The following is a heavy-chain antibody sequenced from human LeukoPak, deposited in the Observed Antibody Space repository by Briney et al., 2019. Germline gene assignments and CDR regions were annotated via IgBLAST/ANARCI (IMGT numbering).Heavy chain of an antibody. CDR2: ISSSSSYI. CDR3: ARNSGTRPPPSDY. J-gene: IGHJ4*02. CDR1: GFTFRDHY. Sequence: PGGSLRLSCAASGFTFRDHYMSWIRQAPGKGLEWVSSISSSSSYIYYADSVKGRFTISRDNAKNSLYLQMNSLRAEDTAVYYCARNSGTRPPPSDYWGQGTLVTVSS. V-gene: IGHV3-11*06. D-gene: IGHD6-13*01.